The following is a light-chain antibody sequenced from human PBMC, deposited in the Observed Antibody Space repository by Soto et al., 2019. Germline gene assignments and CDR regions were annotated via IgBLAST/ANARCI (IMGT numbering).Light chain of an antibody. V-gene: IGKV3-20*01. Sequence: IVLTQSPATLSLSPWERATPSCRASQSVRGYLAWYQQKPGQAPRLLIYGASSRATGIPDRFSGSGSGTDFTLTISRLEPEDFALYYCQQYGGSPRKFGQGTKVDIK. CDR3: QQYGGSPRK. J-gene: IGKJ1*01. CDR1: QSVRGY. CDR2: GAS.